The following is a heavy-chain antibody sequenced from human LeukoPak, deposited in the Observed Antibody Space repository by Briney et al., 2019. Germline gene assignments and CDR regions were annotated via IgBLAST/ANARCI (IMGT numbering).Heavy chain of an antibody. D-gene: IGHD6-13*01. Sequence: GGSLRLSCAASGFTFSSYAMHWVRQAPGKGLEWVAVISYDGSNKYYADSVKGRFTISRDNSENTLHLQMNSLRAEDTAVYYCARESRAAASTLDYWGQGTLVTVSS. J-gene: IGHJ4*02. CDR3: ARESRAAASTLDY. CDR2: ISYDGSNK. V-gene: IGHV3-30*04. CDR1: GFTFSSYA.